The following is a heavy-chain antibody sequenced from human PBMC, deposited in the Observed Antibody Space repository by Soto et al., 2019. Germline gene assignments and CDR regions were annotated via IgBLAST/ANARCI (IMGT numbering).Heavy chain of an antibody. D-gene: IGHD5-12*01. CDR3: ARAANSGYDPYYFDY. CDR1: GGTFSSYT. J-gene: IGHJ4*02. CDR2: IIPILGIA. V-gene: IGHV1-69*02. Sequence: SVKVSCKASGGTFSSYTISWVRQAPGQGLEWMGRIIPILGIANYAQKFQGRVTITADKSTSTAYMELSSLRSEDTAVYYCARAANSGYDPYYFDYWGQGTLVTVSS.